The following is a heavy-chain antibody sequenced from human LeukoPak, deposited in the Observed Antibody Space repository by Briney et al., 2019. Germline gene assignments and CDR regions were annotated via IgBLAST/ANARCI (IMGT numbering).Heavy chain of an antibody. D-gene: IGHD3-3*01. Sequence: ASVKVSCKASGYTFTSYDINWVRQATGQGLEWMGWMNPNSGNTGYAQKFQGRVTMTRNTSISTAYMELSSLRSEDTAVYYCARANALYYDFWTGRQMDVWGQGTTVTVSS. V-gene: IGHV1-8*01. J-gene: IGHJ6*02. CDR1: GYTFTSYD. CDR3: ARANALYYDFWTGRQMDV. CDR2: MNPNSGNT.